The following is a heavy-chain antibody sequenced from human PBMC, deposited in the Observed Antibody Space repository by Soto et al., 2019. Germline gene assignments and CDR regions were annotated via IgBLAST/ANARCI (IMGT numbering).Heavy chain of an antibody. Sequence: GGSLRLSCAASGFTFSSCAMHWVRQAPGKGLEWVALISYDGSNKYYADSVKGRFTISRDNAKNSLYLQMNSLRAEDTAVYYCASQSSEWLLFASWGQGT. CDR2: ISYDGSNK. D-gene: IGHD5-12*01. CDR3: ASQSSEWLLFAS. CDR1: GFTFSSCA. J-gene: IGHJ4*02. V-gene: IGHV3-30-3*01.